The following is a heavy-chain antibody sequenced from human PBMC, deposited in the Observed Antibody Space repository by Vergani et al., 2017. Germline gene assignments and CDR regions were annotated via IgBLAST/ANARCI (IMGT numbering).Heavy chain of an antibody. Sequence: QVQLQESGPGLVKPSQTLSLTCTVSGGSISSGGYYWSWIRQHPGKGLEWIGYIYYSGSTYYNPSLKSRVTISVDTSKNQFSLKLSSVTAADTAVYYCASQRLQRVVVVTADLIIFQHWGQGTLVTVSS. CDR3: ASQRLQRVVVVTADLIIFQH. CDR1: GGSISSGGYY. CDR2: IYYSGST. D-gene: IGHD2-21*02. V-gene: IGHV4-31*03. J-gene: IGHJ1*01.